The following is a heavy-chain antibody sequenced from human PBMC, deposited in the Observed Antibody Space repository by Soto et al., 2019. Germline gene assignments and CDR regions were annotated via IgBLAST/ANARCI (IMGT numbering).Heavy chain of an antibody. CDR3: AASPGATRLYYYRMDV. Sequence: ASVKVSCKTSGFTFTSSAVQWVLQARGQRLEWIGWIVVGSGNTNYAQKFQERVTITRDMSTSTAYMELSSLRSEDTAVYYCAASPGATRLYYYRMDVWGQGTTVTASS. CDR1: GFTFTSSA. D-gene: IGHD1-26*01. V-gene: IGHV1-58*01. CDR2: IVVGSGNT. J-gene: IGHJ6*02.